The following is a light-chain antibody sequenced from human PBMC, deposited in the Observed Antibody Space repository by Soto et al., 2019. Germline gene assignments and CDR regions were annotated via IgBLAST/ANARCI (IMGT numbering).Light chain of an antibody. CDR1: ETVTSDY. J-gene: IGKJ1*01. Sequence: EVVLTQSPGTLSRSPGERATLSCGASETVTSDYLAWYQQKPGQAPRLVLYGASRRAAGIPDRFSGSGSGTDFTLIISRLEPEDFVVYYCHQYGTSPWTFGQGTKVDIK. CDR3: HQYGTSPWT. CDR2: GAS. V-gene: IGKV3-20*01.